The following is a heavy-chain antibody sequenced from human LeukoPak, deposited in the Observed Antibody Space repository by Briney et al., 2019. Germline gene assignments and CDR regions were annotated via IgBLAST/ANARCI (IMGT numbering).Heavy chain of an antibody. CDR1: GGSISSYY. CDR3: ARTEGGGSPGWFDP. V-gene: IGHV4-59*01. Sequence: PSETLSLTCAVYGGSISSYYWSWIRQPPGKGLEWIGYIYYSGSTNYNPSLKSRVTISVDTSKNQFSLKLSSVTAADTAVYYCARTEGGGSPGWFDPWGQGTLVTVSS. J-gene: IGHJ5*02. D-gene: IGHD1-26*01. CDR2: IYYSGST.